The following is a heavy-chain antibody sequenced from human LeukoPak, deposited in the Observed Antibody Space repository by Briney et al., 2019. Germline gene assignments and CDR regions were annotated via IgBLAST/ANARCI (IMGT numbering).Heavy chain of an antibody. CDR3: AXDGQWLVPFDY. CDR2: VSYDGSNK. D-gene: IGHD6-19*01. J-gene: IGHJ4*02. V-gene: IGHV3-30*18. CDR1: GFTFSSYG. Sequence: GGSLRLSCAASGFTFSSYGIHWVRQAPGKGAEWVAVVSYDGSNKYYADSVKGRFTICRENSKNTLYLQMNRLRAEDTGVYYCAXDGQWLVPFDYWGQGTLVTVSS.